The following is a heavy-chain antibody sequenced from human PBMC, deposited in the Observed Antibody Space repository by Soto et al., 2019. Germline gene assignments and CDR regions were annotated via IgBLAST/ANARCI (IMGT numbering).Heavy chain of an antibody. J-gene: IGHJ5*02. D-gene: IGHD3-3*01. CDR3: ARGERFSDWFDP. CDR2: FDPEDGET. V-gene: IGHV1-24*01. CDR1: GYRLTELS. Sequence: SVKVTCKVSGYRLTELSMRWVRQAPGKGLEWMGGFDPEDGETIYAQKFQGRVTMSLDTSNNQFSLRLTSVTAADTAVYHCARGERFSDWFDPWGQGTLVTVSS.